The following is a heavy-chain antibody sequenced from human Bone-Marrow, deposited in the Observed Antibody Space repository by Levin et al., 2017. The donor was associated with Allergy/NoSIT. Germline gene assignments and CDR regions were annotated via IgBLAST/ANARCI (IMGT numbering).Heavy chain of an antibody. D-gene: IGHD4-17*01. J-gene: IGHJ4*02. CDR3: ARSLDYGDYPYYFDY. V-gene: IGHV3-74*01. CDR1: GFTFSSYW. CDR2: INSDGSST. Sequence: SCAASGFTFSSYWMHWVRQAPGKGLVWVSRINSDGSSTSYADSVKGRFTISRDNAKNTLYLQMNSLRAEDTAVYYCARSLDYGDYPYYFDYWGQGTLVTVSS.